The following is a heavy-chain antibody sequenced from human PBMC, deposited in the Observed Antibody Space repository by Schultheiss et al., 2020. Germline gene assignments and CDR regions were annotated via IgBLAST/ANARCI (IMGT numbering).Heavy chain of an antibody. CDR3: ARPLYSSSWFYSGGAFDI. V-gene: IGHV3-66*01. D-gene: IGHD6-13*01. Sequence: GGSLRLSCAASGFTFSSYSMNWVRQAPGKGLEYVSVIYGDGSTYHTDSVKGRFTISRDNAKNTLYLQMNSLRAEDTAVYYCARPLYSSSWFYSGGAFDIWGQGTMVTVSS. CDR1: GFTFSSYS. J-gene: IGHJ3*02. CDR2: IYGDGST.